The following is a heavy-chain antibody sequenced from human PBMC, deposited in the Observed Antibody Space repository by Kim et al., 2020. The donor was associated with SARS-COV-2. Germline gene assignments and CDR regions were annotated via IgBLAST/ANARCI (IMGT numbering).Heavy chain of an antibody. D-gene: IGHD2-15*01. V-gene: IGHV4-31*03. J-gene: IGHJ5*02. CDR3: ARGWVVVAAIRLLQENWFDP. CDR2: IYYSGST. Sequence: SETLSLTCTVSGGSISSGGYYWSWIRQHPGKGLEWIGYIYYSGSTYYNPSLKSRVTISVDTSKNQFSLKLSSVTAADTAVYYCARGWVVVAAIRLLQENWFDPWGQGTLVTVSS. CDR1: GGSISSGGYY.